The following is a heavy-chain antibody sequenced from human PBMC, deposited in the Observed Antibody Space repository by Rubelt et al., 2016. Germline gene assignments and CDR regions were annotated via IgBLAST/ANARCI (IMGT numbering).Heavy chain of an antibody. D-gene: IGHD2-2*01. CDR1: GGSISSSSYY. V-gene: IGHV4-39*07. CDR3: ARVKIVVGPSANFDA. Sequence: QLQLQESGPGLVKPSETLSLTCTVSGGSISSSSYYWGWIRQPPGKGLEWIGSIYSSGSTYYNPSLKSRVTISVDTSKNQFSLNVSSGTAADTAVYYRARVKIVVGPSANFDAWGQGTLVTVSS. CDR2: IYSSGST. J-gene: IGHJ4*02.